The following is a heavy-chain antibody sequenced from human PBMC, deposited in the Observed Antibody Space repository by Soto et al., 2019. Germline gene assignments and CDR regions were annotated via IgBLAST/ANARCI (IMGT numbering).Heavy chain of an antibody. CDR2: ISYDGRNE. D-gene: IGHD5-12*01. CDR1: GFTFSSYA. V-gene: IGHV3-30*04. CDR3: AKGSGYSGYFNGETDS. Sequence: GGSLRLSCAASGFTFSSYAIQWVRQAPGKGLEWVAIISYDGRNEDYADSVKGRFTISRDNSMSTLYLQMNSLRPEDTAVYYCAKGSGYSGYFNGETDSWGQGIMVTVYS. J-gene: IGHJ4*02.